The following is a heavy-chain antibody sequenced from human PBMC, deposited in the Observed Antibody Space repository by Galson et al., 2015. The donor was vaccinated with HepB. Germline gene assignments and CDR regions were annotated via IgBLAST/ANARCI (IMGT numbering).Heavy chain of an antibody. D-gene: IGHD1-26*01. Sequence: SLRLSCAASGFTFSNFVMHWVRRAPGKGLEWVAVISYDESNIFYADFVKGRFTISRDNSKNTLYLQMNSLRPEDTAVCFCARELVVGAPGYFDSWGQGTLVTVSS. J-gene: IGHJ4*02. CDR3: ARELVVGAPGYFDS. CDR2: ISYDESNI. V-gene: IGHV3-30-3*01. CDR1: GFTFSNFV.